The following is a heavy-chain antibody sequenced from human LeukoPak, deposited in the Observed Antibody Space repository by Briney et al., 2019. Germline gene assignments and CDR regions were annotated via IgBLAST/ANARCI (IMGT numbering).Heavy chain of an antibody. CDR1: GFTFSSYS. V-gene: IGHV3-66*01. Sequence: GGSLRLSCAAAGFTFSSYSMSWVRQAPGKGLESVSVIYSTGSTYYADSVKGRFTISRDNSKNTLYLQMNSLRAEDTAVYYCSTIDYWGQGTLVTVSS. J-gene: IGHJ4*02. CDR2: IYSTGST. CDR3: STIDY.